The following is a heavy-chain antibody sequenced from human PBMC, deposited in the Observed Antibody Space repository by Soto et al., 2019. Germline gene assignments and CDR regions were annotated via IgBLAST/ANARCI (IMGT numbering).Heavy chain of an antibody. Sequence: QIQLVQSGAEVKKAGASVKVSCKASGYTFTNYGISWVRQALGQGLEWMGWISAYNDNTNYAQKFQGRVTLTTDTSTRTAYMELRSLTSDHTAVYYCAREGYYYVSGSYSPPRYYGMDVWGQGNTVTGFS. J-gene: IGHJ6*02. D-gene: IGHD3-10*01. CDR1: GYTFTNYG. CDR2: ISAYNDNT. CDR3: AREGYYYVSGSYSPPRYYGMDV. V-gene: IGHV1-18*01.